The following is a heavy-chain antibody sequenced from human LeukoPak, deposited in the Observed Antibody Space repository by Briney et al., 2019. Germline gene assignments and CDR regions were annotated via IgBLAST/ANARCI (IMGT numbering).Heavy chain of an antibody. Sequence: SETLSLTCTVSGGSISSYYWSWIRQPAGKGLEWIGRIYTSGSTNYNPPLKSRVTMSVDTSKNQFSLKLSSVTAADTAVYYCARDQWELKSWYFDLWGRGTLVTVSS. CDR3: ARDQWELKSWYFDL. CDR2: IYTSGST. J-gene: IGHJ2*01. V-gene: IGHV4-4*07. D-gene: IGHD1-26*01. CDR1: GGSISSYY.